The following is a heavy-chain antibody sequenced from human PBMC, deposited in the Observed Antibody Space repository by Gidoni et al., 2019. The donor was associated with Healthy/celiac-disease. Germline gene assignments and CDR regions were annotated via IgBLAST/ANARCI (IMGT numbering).Heavy chain of an antibody. Sequence: QVQLQQWGAGLLKPSETLSLTCAVDGGSFRGYYWRWIRQPPGKGLEWIGEINHSGSTNYNPSLKSRVTISVDTSKNQFSLKLSSVTAADTAVYYCARGRVTGTPNYYYYGMDVWGQGTTVTVSS. CDR1: GGSFRGYY. D-gene: IGHD1-7*01. CDR2: INHSGST. J-gene: IGHJ6*02. CDR3: ARGRVTGTPNYYYYGMDV. V-gene: IGHV4-34*01.